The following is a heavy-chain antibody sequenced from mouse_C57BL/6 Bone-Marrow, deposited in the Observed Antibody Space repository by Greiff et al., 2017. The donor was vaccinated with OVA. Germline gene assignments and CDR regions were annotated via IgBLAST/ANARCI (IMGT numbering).Heavy chain of an antibody. J-gene: IGHJ2*01. V-gene: IGHV1-4*01. CDR3: ARYYGRAYFDY. CDR1: GYTFTSYT. Sequence: QVQLQQSGAELARPGASVKMSCKASGYTFTSYTMHWVKQRPGQGLEWIGYINPSSGYTKYNQKFKDKATLTADKSSSTAYMELRSLTSEDSAVYFCARYYGRAYFDYWGQGTTLTVSS. D-gene: IGHD1-1*01. CDR2: INPSSGYT.